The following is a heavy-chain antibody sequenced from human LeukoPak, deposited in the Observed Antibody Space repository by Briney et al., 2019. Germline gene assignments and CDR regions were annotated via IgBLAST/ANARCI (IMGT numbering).Heavy chain of an antibody. CDR3: ARDFDYYDSSGPVLGY. CDR2: NSSSSSYI. Sequence: GGSLRLPCAASGFPFRSYSVNGVRKAPEEGVEGLSSNSSSSSYIYYADSVTGRVTISRDNAKNSLSLQMHSLRPEDTAVYYCARDFDYYDSSGPVLGYWGQRTLVTASS. D-gene: IGHD3-22*01. CDR1: GFPFRSYS. V-gene: IGHV3-21*01. J-gene: IGHJ4*02.